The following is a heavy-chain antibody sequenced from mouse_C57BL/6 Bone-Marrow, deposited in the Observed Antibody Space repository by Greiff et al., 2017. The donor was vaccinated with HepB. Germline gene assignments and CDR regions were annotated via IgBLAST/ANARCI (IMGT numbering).Heavy chain of an antibody. D-gene: IGHD2-2*01. Sequence: EVQRVESGGGLVQPKGSLKLSCAASGFSFNTYAMNWVRQAPGKGLEWVARIRSKSNNYATYYADSVKDRFTISRDDSESMLYLQMNNLKTEDTAMYYCVGYGYDGDWFAYWGQGTLVTVSA. CDR2: IRSKSNNYAT. CDR3: VGYGYDGDWFAY. CDR1: GFSFNTYA. V-gene: IGHV10-1*01. J-gene: IGHJ3*01.